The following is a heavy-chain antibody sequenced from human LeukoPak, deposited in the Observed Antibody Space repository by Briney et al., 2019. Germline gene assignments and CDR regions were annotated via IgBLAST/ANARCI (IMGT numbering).Heavy chain of an antibody. CDR2: IFHSGST. Sequence: SQTLSLTCAVSGGSISSGGYSWSWIRQPPAKGLEWIGYIFHSGSTNYNPSLKSRVTISVDTSKNQFSLKLSSVTAADTAVYYCARHGPIRKKMDVWGQGTTVTVSS. CDR1: GGSISSGGYS. J-gene: IGHJ6*02. D-gene: IGHD1-14*01. V-gene: IGHV4-30-2*01. CDR3: ARHGPIRKKMDV.